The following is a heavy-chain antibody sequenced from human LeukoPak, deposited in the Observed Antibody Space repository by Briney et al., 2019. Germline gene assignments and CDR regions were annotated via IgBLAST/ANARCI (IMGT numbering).Heavy chain of an antibody. D-gene: IGHD1-1*01. CDR3: ATYRQVKLPFEA. CDR2: TSQGGGEI. Sequence: VGTLRLSCAASGFTFSDFAMIWVRQPPGKGLEWVSSTSQGGGEIHYADSVRVRFTISRDNSRSTLFLQMNRMRVEDTARYYCATYRQVKLPFEAWGQGTLVTVSS. CDR1: GFTFSDFA. J-gene: IGHJ5*02. V-gene: IGHV3-23*01.